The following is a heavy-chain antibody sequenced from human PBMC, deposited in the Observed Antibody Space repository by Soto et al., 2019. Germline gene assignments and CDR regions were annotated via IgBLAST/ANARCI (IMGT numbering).Heavy chain of an antibody. CDR2: IIPIFGTA. J-gene: IGHJ4*02. Sequence: SAELSCEASGGTYSSCSICWVQQAPGQGLAWLGGIIPIFGTANYAQKFQGRVTITADESTSTAYMELSSLRSEDTAVYYRARGGYSYDSRGYLTAYYLDYWGQGTLV. V-gene: IGHV1-69*01. CDR3: ARGGYSYDSRGYLTAYYLDY. D-gene: IGHD3-22*01. CDR1: GGTYSSCS.